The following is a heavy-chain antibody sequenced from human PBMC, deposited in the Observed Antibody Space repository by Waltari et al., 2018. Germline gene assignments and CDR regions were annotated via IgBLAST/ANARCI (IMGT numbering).Heavy chain of an antibody. Sequence: QVQLVESGGGVVQPGRSLRLSCAASGFTFSSYAMHWVRQAPGKGLEWVAVISDDGSNKYYADSVKGRFTISRDNSKNTLYLQMNSLRAEDTAVYYCAREQWLALDYWGQGTLVTVSS. J-gene: IGHJ4*02. CDR2: ISDDGSNK. CDR3: AREQWLALDY. D-gene: IGHD6-19*01. CDR1: GFTFSSYA. V-gene: IGHV3-30*01.